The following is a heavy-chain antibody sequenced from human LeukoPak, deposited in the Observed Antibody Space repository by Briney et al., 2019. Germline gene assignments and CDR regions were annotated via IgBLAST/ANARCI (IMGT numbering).Heavy chain of an antibody. D-gene: IGHD3-10*01. CDR1: GFTFSSYS. CDR3: ATNYGSGNY. CDR2: ISSSSSYI. V-gene: IGHV3-21*01. J-gene: IGHJ4*02. Sequence: PGGSLRLSCAASGFTFSSYSMNWVRQAPGKGLEWVSSISSSSSYIYYADSLKGRFTISRDNAKNSLYLQMNSLRADDTAVYYCATNYGSGNYWGQGTLVTVSS.